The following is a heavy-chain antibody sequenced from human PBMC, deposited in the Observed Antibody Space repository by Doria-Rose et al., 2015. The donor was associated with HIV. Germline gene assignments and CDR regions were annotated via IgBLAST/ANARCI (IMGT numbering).Heavy chain of an antibody. D-gene: IGHD6-13*01. CDR2: IFSDDER. CDR3: ARIKSSRWYHKYYFDF. V-gene: IGHV2-26*01. CDR1: GVSLSSPGMG. J-gene: IGHJ4*02. Sequence: QESGPVLVKPTETLTLTCTVSGVSLSSPGMGVSWIRQPPGKALEWLANIFSDDERSYKPSLKSRLTISRDTAKGQVVLTMTDMDPVDTATYYCARIKSSRWYHKYYFDFWGQGTLVIVSA.